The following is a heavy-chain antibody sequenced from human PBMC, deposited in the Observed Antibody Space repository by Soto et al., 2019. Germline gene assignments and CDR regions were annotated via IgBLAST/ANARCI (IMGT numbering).Heavy chain of an antibody. Sequence: SETLSLTCTVSGGSISSYYWSWIRQPPGKGLEWIGYIYYSGSTNYNPSLKSRVTISVDTSKNQFSLKLSSVTAADTAVYYCARGPYYVFWCVYYPPMGWFVLWCQATLLTGSS. CDR1: GGSISSYY. D-gene: IGHD3-3*01. J-gene: IGHJ5*02. CDR2: IYYSGST. V-gene: IGHV4-59*01. CDR3: ARGPYYVFWCVYYPPMGWFVL.